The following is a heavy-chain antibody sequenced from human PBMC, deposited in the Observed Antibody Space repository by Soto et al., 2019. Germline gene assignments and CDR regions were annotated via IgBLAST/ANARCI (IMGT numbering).Heavy chain of an antibody. CDR2: TRHDGSNT. V-gene: IGHV3-33*01. D-gene: IGHD1-26*01. Sequence: QVQLVESGGGVVQPGRSLRLSCAASGFTFSGYGMHWVRQAPGKGLEWVAVTRHDGSNTYYADSVRGRFTISRDNSDNTLYLQHKSLRAEDTAVYYCARDGGGTTTYFGCFDDWGQGTLVTVSS. CDR3: ARDGGGTTTYFGCFDD. CDR1: GFTFSGYG. J-gene: IGHJ4*02.